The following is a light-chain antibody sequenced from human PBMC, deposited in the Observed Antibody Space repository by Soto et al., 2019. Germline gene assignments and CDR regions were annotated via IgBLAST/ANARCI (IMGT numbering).Light chain of an antibody. CDR3: GSYAGSNTWV. J-gene: IGLJ3*02. CDR2: DVT. CDR1: NSDVGAYDY. V-gene: IGLV2-11*01. Sequence: QSALTQPRSVSGSPGQSVIISCTGTNSDVGAYDYVSWYQQHPGKAPKLIIYDVTKRPSGVPDRFSASKSGNTASLTISGLQAEDEADSYCGSYAGSNTWVFGGVTKLTVL.